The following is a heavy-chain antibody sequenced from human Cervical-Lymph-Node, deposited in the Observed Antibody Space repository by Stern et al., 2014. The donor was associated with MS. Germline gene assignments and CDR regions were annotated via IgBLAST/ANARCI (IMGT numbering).Heavy chain of an antibody. D-gene: IGHD6-19*01. J-gene: IGHJ6*02. Sequence: VQLVESGAKVKKPGSSVKVSCKASGGTLSRYAFSWVRQAPGQGLEWMGWILPVSGKANYGQNFQGRVRLIADESTSTDYMELSILRSEDAAVYYCAGTFSGWDNPYHFYGMDVWGQGTTVTVSS. CDR3: AGTFSGWDNPYHFYGMDV. CDR1: GGTLSRYA. V-gene: IGHV1-69*01. CDR2: ILPVSGKA.